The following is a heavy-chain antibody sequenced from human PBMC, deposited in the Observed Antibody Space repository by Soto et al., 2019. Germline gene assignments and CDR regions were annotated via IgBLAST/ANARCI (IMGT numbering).Heavy chain of an antibody. J-gene: IGHJ5*02. V-gene: IGHV1-46*01. Sequence: QVQLVQSGAEVKKPGASVKVSCKASGYTFTNYYMHWVRHAPGQGLEWMGIINPCGGSRTYAPKFQGRITMTRDTSTSTVYLELSSLRSEDTAVYFCARGRGDNDFDPWGQGTLVTVSS. CDR3: ARGRGDNDFDP. CDR1: GYTFTNYY. CDR2: INPCGGSR.